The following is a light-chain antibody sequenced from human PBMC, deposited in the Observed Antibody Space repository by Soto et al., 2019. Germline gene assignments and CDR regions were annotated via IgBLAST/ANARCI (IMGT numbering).Light chain of an antibody. CDR1: QRVSSN. CDR3: QQYNNWPPWT. V-gene: IGKV3-15*01. CDR2: GAS. Sequence: EIVMTQSPATLSVSPGETATLSCRASQRVSSNLAWSQQKLGQAPSLLIYGASTRATGIPVRFSVSGSGTEFTLTISSLQSEDFAVYYCQQYNNWPPWTFGQGTKVQIK. J-gene: IGKJ1*01.